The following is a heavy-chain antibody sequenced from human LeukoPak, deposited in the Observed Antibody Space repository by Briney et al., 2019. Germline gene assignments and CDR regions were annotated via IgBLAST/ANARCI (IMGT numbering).Heavy chain of an antibody. J-gene: IGHJ6*03. D-gene: IGHD1-1*01. V-gene: IGHV3-9*01. CDR1: GFTFDDYA. CDR3: AAVQPYYYYYYMDV. CDR2: ISWNSGSI. Sequence: GESLRLSCAASGFTFDDYAMHWVRQAPGKGLEWASGISWNSGSIGYADSVKGRFTISRDNSKNTLYLQMNSLRPDDTAVYYCAAVQPYYYYYYMDVWGKGTTVTISS.